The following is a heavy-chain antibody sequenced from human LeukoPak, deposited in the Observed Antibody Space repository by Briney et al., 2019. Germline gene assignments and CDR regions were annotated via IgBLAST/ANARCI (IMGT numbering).Heavy chain of an antibody. J-gene: IGHJ4*02. Sequence: ASVKVSCKASGYTFTVYYMCLVRQAPGQGLEWVGWINPNSGGTNYAQKFRGRVTMTRDTSISTAYMKLSRLRSDDTAVYYCARGAAARITIFGVVIRDYWGQGTLVTVSS. D-gene: IGHD3-3*01. CDR1: GYTFTVYY. CDR2: INPNSGGT. CDR3: ARGAAARITIFGVVIRDY. V-gene: IGHV1-2*02.